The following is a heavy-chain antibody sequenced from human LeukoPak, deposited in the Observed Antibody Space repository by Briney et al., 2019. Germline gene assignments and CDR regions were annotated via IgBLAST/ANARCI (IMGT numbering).Heavy chain of an antibody. D-gene: IGHD4-17*01. J-gene: IGHJ4*02. CDR2: INSDGSRI. CDR1: GFTFSNYW. CDR3: AKGFFDYGDYGYYFDY. Sequence: PGGSLRLSCAASGFTFSNYWMHWVRQAPGKGLVWVSRINSDGSRISYADSVKGRFTISRDNAKNTLYLQMNSLRAEDTAVYYCAKGFFDYGDYGYYFDYWGQGTLVTVSS. V-gene: IGHV3-74*01.